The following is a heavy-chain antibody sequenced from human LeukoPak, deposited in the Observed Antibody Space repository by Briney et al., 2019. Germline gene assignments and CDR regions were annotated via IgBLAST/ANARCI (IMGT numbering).Heavy chain of an antibody. J-gene: IGHJ3*01. CDR2: FSATDGSA. Sequence: QTGGSLRLSCAASGFTFSSYAMTWLRQAPGKGLEWVSAFSATDGSAQYAESVEGRFTISRDNSKNTLFLQMNSLGAEDTAVYYCARAKIAAAGTGAFDVWGQGTLVTVSS. V-gene: IGHV3-23*01. CDR1: GFTFSSYA. D-gene: IGHD6-13*01. CDR3: ARAKIAAAGTGAFDV.